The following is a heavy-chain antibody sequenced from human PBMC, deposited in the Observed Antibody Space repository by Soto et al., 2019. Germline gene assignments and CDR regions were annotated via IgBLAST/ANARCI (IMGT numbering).Heavy chain of an antibody. Sequence: PSETLSLTCTVSGGPIRSVDHWWTWIRQPPGKGLEWLGYIHSGGATNGNPSLKSGLTLFLDMTTNHFSLNLNSLAAPDRPVYFCAMYADDNRSLEAWGEGIQVTVSA. J-gene: IGHJ5*02. CDR3: AMYADDNRSLEA. V-gene: IGHV4-30-4*01. CDR2: IHSGGAT. D-gene: IGHD2-8*01. CDR1: GGPIRSVDHW.